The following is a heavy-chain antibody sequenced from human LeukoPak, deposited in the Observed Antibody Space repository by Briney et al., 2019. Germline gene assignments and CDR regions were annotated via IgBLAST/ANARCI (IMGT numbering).Heavy chain of an antibody. D-gene: IGHD2-15*01. CDR2: IYYSGST. CDR3: ARLYCSGGSCYYNYGDYIDY. CDR1: GGSISSSSYY. J-gene: IGHJ4*02. V-gene: IGHV4-39*01. Sequence: SETLSLTCTVSGGSISSSSYYWGWIRQPPGEGLEWIGSIYYSGSTYYNPSLKSRVTISVDTSKNQFSLKLSSVTAADTAVYYCARLYCSGGSCYYNYGDYIDYWGQGTLVTVSS.